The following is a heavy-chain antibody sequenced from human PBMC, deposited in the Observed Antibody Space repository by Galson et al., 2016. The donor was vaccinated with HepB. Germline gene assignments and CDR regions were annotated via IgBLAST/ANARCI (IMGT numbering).Heavy chain of an antibody. CDR3: ARPGGGYSGPPPFDP. J-gene: IGHJ5*02. D-gene: IGHD1-26*01. Sequence: SLRLSCATSGFTFSSLALHWVRQAPGKGLEWVTVISYDGTNKYYADSVKGRFTISRDNSKNTLYLQMNSLRTEDTAVCYCARPGGGYSGPPPFDPWGQGTLVTVSA. CDR1: GFTFSSLA. CDR2: ISYDGTNK. V-gene: IGHV3-30-3*01.